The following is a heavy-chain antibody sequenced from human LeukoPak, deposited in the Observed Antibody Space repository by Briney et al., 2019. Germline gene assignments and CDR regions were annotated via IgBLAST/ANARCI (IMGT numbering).Heavy chain of an antibody. Sequence: GGSLRLSCAASGFIFSDYSMTWVRQAPGKGLEWVSSISSSSSYIYYADSVKGRFTISRDNAKNSLYLQMNSLRAEDTAVYYCARVEMATIVYFDYWGQGTLVTVSS. CDR3: ARVEMATIVYFDY. V-gene: IGHV3-21*01. J-gene: IGHJ4*02. CDR2: ISSSSSYI. D-gene: IGHD5-24*01. CDR1: GFIFSDYS.